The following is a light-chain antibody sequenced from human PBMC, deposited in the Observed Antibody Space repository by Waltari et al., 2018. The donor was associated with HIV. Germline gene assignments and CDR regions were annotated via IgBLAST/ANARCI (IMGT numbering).Light chain of an antibody. V-gene: IGLV2-8*01. CDR3: NSYAGSNNWV. Sequence: QSALTQPPSASGSPGQSVTISCTGTSSDVGGSKYVPWYQPHPGKAPKLMIYEVNKRPSGVPDRFSGSKSANTASLTVSGLQADDEADYYCNSYAGSNNWVFGGGTKLTVL. J-gene: IGLJ3*02. CDR1: SSDVGGSKY. CDR2: EVN.